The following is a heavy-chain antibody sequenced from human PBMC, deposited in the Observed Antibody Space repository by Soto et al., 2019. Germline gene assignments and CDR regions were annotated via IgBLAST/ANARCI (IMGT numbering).Heavy chain of an antibody. CDR3: AHSTLDISPGEYFQH. J-gene: IGHJ1*01. Sequence: GLDLEWLALIYWDDDKRYSPSLKSRLTITKDTSKNQVVLTMTNMDPVDTATYYCAHSTLDISPGEYFQHWGQGTLVTVSS. CDR2: IYWDDDK. V-gene: IGHV2-5*02. D-gene: IGHD3-9*01.